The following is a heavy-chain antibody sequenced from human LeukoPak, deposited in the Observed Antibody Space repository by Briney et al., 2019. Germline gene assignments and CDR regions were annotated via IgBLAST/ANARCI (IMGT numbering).Heavy chain of an antibody. V-gene: IGHV1-8*01. CDR1: GYTFTSYD. J-gene: IGHJ4*02. Sequence: ASVKVSCKASGYTFTSYDIHWVRQATGQGLEWMGWMDTNSDNTISAQKFQGRVTLTRDTSISTAYMELRSLRSEDTAVYYCMTTSNWGSVIFDYWGQGTLVTVSS. CDR3: MTTSNWGSVIFDY. CDR2: MDTNSDNT. D-gene: IGHD7-27*01.